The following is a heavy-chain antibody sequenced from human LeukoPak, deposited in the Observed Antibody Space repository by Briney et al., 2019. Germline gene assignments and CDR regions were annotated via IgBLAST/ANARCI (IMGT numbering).Heavy chain of an antibody. CDR2: IKNDGYET. Sequence: GGSLRLSCAASGFTFSSYWMHWVRQAPGKGLMWVSRIKNDGYETNYADSVKGRFTISRDNAKNTLYLQMNSLAVEDTAVYYCASDRVYYGLDVWGQGTTVSVSS. J-gene: IGHJ6*02. CDR1: GFTFSSYW. CDR3: ASDRVYYGLDV. V-gene: IGHV3-74*01.